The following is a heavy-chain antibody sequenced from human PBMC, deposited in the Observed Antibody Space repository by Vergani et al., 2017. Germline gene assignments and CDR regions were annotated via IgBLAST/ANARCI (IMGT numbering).Heavy chain of an antibody. CDR2: ISPDGRTT. V-gene: IGHV3-74*03. CDR3: ARDLGDYDFWSGYYTGYYYYYYMDV. J-gene: IGHJ6*03. CDR1: GFSFRTFS. Sequence: DVDLVESGGGFVQPGGSRRLSCAASGFSFRTFSMFWVRQPPGKGLAWVSKISPDGRTTEYADSVRGRFTISRDNANSMLYLQMNSLRDDDTAVYYCARDLGDYDFWSGYYTGYYYYYYMDVWGKGTTVTVSS. D-gene: IGHD3-3*01.